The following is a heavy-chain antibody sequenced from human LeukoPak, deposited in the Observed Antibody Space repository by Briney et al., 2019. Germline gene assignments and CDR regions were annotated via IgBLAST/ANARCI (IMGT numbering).Heavy chain of an antibody. CDR2: IYHGGST. Sequence: SQTLSLTCAVSGGSISSGGYSWSWIRQPPGKGLEGIGYIYHGGSTYYNPSLKSRVTISVDRSKNQFSLKLSSVTAADTAVYYCARAEIVVVVAAPEGWFDPWGQGTLVTVSS. CDR3: ARAEIVVVVAAPEGWFDP. J-gene: IGHJ5*02. D-gene: IGHD2-15*01. V-gene: IGHV4-30-2*01. CDR1: GGSISSGGYS.